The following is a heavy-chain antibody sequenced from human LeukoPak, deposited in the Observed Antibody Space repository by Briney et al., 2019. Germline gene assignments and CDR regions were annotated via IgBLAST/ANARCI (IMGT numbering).Heavy chain of an antibody. D-gene: IGHD5-18*01. CDR2: INPNSGGT. CDR3: ARDGGYSSLYWFYYYYMDV. V-gene: IGHV1-2*02. J-gene: IGHJ6*03. CDR1: GYTFTGYY. Sequence: ASVKVSCKASGYTFTGYYMHWVRQAPGQGLEWMGWINPNSGGTNYAQKFQGRVTMTRDTSISTAYMELSRLRSDDTAVYYCARDGGYSSLYWFYYYYMDVWGKGTTVTVSS.